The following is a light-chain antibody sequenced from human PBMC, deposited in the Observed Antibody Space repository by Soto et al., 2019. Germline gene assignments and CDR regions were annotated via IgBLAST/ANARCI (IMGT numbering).Light chain of an antibody. V-gene: IGLV2-14*01. Sequence: QSALTQPASVSGSPGQSITISCTGTSSDVDGYNYVSWYQQHPGKAPKFMIYEVSNRPSGVSNRFSGSKSGNTASLTISGLQAEDEADYYCSSYTSSSTLVVFGGGTKVTVL. CDR3: SSYTSSSTLVV. CDR1: SSDVDGYNY. CDR2: EVS. J-gene: IGLJ2*01.